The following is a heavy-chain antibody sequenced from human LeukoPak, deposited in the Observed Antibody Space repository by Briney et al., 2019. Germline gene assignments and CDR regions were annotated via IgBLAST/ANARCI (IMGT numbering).Heavy chain of an antibody. V-gene: IGHV3-9*01. J-gene: IGHJ6*02. D-gene: IGHD6-13*01. CDR1: GFTFDDYA. Sequence: GGSLRLSCAASGFTFDDYAMHWVRQAPGKGLEWVSGISWNSGNIGYADSVKGRFTISRDNAKNSLYLQMNSPRAEDTVLYYCAKDLKSWYHYYAMDVWGQGTTVTVSS. CDR2: ISWNSGNI. CDR3: AKDLKSWYHYYAMDV.